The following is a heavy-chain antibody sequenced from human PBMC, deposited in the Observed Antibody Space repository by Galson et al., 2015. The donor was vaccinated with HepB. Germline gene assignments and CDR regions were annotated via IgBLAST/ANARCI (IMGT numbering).Heavy chain of an antibody. CDR3: TTVGRQQRFVVYYYYYGMDV. CDR2: IKSKTDGGTT. Sequence: SLRLSCAASGFTFSNAWMSWVRQAPGKGLEWVGRIKSKTDGGTTDYAAPVKGRFTISRDDSKNTLYLQMNSLKTEDTAVYYCTTVGRQQRFVVYYYYYGMDVWGQGTTVTVSS. CDR1: GFTFSNAW. V-gene: IGHV3-15*01. D-gene: IGHD6-13*01. J-gene: IGHJ6*02.